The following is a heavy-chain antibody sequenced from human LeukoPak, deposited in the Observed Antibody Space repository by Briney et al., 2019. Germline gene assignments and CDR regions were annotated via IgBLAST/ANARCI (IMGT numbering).Heavy chain of an antibody. Sequence: GASVKVSCKASGYTFTGYYMHWVRQAPGQGLEWMGWINPNSGGTNYAQKLQGRVTMTTDTSTSTAYMELRSLRSDDTAVYYCARMVRGACSGGSCYSPAAAFDIWGQGTMVTVSS. D-gene: IGHD2-15*01. CDR3: ARMVRGACSGGSCYSPAAAFDI. CDR1: GYTFTGYY. J-gene: IGHJ3*02. CDR2: INPNSGGT. V-gene: IGHV1-2*02.